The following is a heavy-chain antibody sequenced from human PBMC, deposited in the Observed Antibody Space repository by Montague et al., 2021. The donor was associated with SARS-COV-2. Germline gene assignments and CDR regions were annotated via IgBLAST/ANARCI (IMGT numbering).Heavy chain of an antibody. CDR2: VNQSGTT. J-gene: IGHJ4*02. CDR3: ARGRGPVVVPGAGPGGRDFDF. D-gene: IGHD2-2*01. Sequence: SETLSLTCAISGGSFSNYYWSWIRQPPGKGLEWIGEVNQSGTTIYNPSVKSGVTISEDTSKNQFYLRLNSVTAADTAVYYCARGRGPVVVPGAGPGGRDFDFWGQGTLVTVSS. V-gene: IGHV4-34*01. CDR1: GGSFSNYY.